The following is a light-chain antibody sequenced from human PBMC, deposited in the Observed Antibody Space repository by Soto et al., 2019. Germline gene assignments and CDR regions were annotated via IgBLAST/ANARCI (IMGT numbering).Light chain of an antibody. V-gene: IGKV3-20*01. J-gene: IGKJ5*01. CDR3: QQYGSSPIT. CDR2: DAS. CDR1: QSVSSY. Sequence: EIVLTQSPATLSLSPGERATLSCRASQSVSSYLAWYQQKPGQAPRLLIYDASSRAIGIPDRLSGSKSGTNFTLTIRRMEPEDVGMYYCQQYGSSPITFGQGTRLEIK.